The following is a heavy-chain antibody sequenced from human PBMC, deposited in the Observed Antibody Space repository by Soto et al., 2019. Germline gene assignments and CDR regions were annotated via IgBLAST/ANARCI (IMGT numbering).Heavy chain of an antibody. CDR1: GGTFSSYA. J-gene: IGHJ4*02. Sequence: VALVKVSCKASGGTFSSYAISWVRQAPGQGLEWMGGIIPIFGTANYAQKFQGRVTMTADASTSTAYMELSSLRSEDTAVYYCARDHSSSLNFDYWGQGTLVTVSS. V-gene: IGHV1-69*13. D-gene: IGHD6-6*01. CDR2: IIPIFGTA. CDR3: ARDHSSSLNFDY.